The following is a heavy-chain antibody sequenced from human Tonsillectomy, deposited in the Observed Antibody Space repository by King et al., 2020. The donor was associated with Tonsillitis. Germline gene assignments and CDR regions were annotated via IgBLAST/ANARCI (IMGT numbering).Heavy chain of an antibody. V-gene: IGHV3-30*03. J-gene: IGHJ3*02. CDR2: ISYDGSNK. D-gene: IGHD6-19*01. CDR1: GFTFRTFG. CDR3: ARDRTLAVAGSSDSFDI. Sequence: VQLVESGGGVVQPGRSLGLSCAASGFTFRTFGMHWVRQAPGKGLEWVAMISYDGSNKYYEDSVKGRFTISRDNSKNKMYLQMNSLRAEDTAVYYCARDRTLAVAGSSDSFDIWRQGTMVTVSS.